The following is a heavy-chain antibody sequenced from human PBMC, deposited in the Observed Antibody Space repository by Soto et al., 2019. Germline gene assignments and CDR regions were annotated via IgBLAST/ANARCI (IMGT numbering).Heavy chain of an antibody. CDR3: ARRARSGFSYCLDT. D-gene: IGHD3-22*01. CDR1: GGSISSGDYY. Sequence: SETLSLTCTVSGGSISSGDYYWSWIRQHPGKGLEWIGTIYFSGTTYYNPSLKSRVTISVDTSKSQFSLKLSSVTAADTAVYYCARRARSGFSYCLDTWGQGTLVTVSS. CDR2: IYFSGTT. J-gene: IGHJ5*02. V-gene: IGHV4-31*03.